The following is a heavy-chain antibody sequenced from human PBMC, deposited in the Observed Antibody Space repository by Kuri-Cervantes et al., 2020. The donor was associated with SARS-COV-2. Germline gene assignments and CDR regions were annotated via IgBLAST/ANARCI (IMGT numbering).Heavy chain of an antibody. Sequence: SETLSLTCTVSGGSVRSGSYYWSWIRQPPGKGLEWLGYMYYTGSTNYNPSLKSRVTISVDTSKNQFSLKLSSVTAADTAVYYRARDLPGYCSGGSCGGQFGYWGQGTLVTVSS. CDR1: GGSVRSGSYY. CDR3: ARDLPGYCSGGSCGGQFGY. CDR2: MYYTGST. D-gene: IGHD2-15*01. V-gene: IGHV4-61*01. J-gene: IGHJ4*02.